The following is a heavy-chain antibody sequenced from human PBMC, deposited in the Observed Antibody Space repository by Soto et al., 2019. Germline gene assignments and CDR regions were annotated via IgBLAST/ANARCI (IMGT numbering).Heavy chain of an antibody. V-gene: IGHV4-61*01. D-gene: IGHD6-19*01. Sequence: SETLSLTCTVSGGSVSSGSYYWSWIRQPPGKGLEWIGYIYYSGSTNYNPSLKSRVTISVDTSKNQFSLKLSSVTAADTAVYYCARASMQWPKNWFDPWGQGTLVTVSS. CDR1: GGSVSSGSYY. J-gene: IGHJ5*02. CDR3: ARASMQWPKNWFDP. CDR2: IYYSGST.